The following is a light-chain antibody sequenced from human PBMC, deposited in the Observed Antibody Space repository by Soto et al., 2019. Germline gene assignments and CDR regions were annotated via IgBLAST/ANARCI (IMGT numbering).Light chain of an antibody. CDR1: QSVSSN. J-gene: IGKJ5*01. CDR3: QQYNNWPPIT. V-gene: IGKV3-15*01. Sequence: IVMTQSPATLSVSPWERATLSCRASQSVSSNLAWYQQKPGQAPRLLIYGASTRATGIPARFSGSGSGTVFTLTVSSLQSEDFAVYYCQQYNNWPPITFGQGTRLEIK. CDR2: GAS.